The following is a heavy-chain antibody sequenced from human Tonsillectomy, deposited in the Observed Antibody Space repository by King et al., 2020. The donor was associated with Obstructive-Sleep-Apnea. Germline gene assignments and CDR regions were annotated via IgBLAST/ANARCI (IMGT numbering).Heavy chain of an antibody. CDR3: ARNRRYCSGGSCYYFDY. V-gene: IGHV3-48*04. J-gene: IGHJ4*02. CDR1: GFTFSSYS. CDR2: ISSSSSTI. Sequence: DVQLVESGGGLVQPGGSLRLSCAASGFTFSSYSMNWVRQAPGKGLEWVSYISSSSSTIYYADSVKGRFTISRDNAKNSLYLRMNSLRAEDTAVYYCARNRRYCSGGSCYYFDYWGQGTLVTVSS. D-gene: IGHD2-15*01.